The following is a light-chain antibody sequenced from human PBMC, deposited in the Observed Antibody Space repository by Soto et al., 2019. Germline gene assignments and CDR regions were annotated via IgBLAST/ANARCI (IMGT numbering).Light chain of an antibody. CDR3: NSYKGSGTPLS. Sequence: QSALTQPASVSVSPGQSITISCTGTSSDVGDDYYVCWYQKHPGKAHSMMIFEGSKRPSAVSNRFSGSKCGNTASLTISGLHAEDEADYYCNSYKGSGTPLSFGTGTKVTV. V-gene: IGLV2-14*01. CDR1: SSDVGDDYY. J-gene: IGLJ1*01. CDR2: EGS.